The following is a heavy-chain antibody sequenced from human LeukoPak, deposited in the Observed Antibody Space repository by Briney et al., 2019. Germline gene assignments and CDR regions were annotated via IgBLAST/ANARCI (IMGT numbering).Heavy chain of an antibody. V-gene: IGHV4-39*01. D-gene: IGHD2-21*01. CDR1: GGSISSRPYY. CDR3: ATLEIGDYYFDY. CDR2: ISYSGSI. J-gene: IGHJ4*02. Sequence: SETLSLTCTVSGGSISSRPYYWGWVRQPPRKGLEWIGSISYSGSIHYNPSLKSRVTISVDTSKNHFPLRLSSVTAADTAVYYCATLEIGDYYFDYWGQGTLVTVSS.